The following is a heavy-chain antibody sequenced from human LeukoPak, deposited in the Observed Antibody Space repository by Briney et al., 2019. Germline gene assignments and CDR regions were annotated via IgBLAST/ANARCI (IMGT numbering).Heavy chain of an antibody. J-gene: IGHJ4*02. CDR3: AKGLDYYDSSGYSGLDY. CDR2: IRYDGSNK. D-gene: IGHD3-22*01. V-gene: IGHV3-30*02. Sequence: PGGSLRLSCAASGFTFSSYGMHWVRQAPGKGLEWVAFIRYDGSNKYYADSVKGRFTISRDNSKNTLYLQMNSLRAEDTAVYYCAKGLDYYDSSGYSGLDYWGQGTLVTVSS. CDR1: GFTFSSYG.